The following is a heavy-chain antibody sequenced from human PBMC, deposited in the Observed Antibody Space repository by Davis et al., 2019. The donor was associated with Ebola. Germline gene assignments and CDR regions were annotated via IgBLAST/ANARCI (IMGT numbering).Heavy chain of an antibody. J-gene: IGHJ5*02. CDR1: GGSISSHY. V-gene: IGHV4-59*11. CDR2: IYYSGST. D-gene: IGHD3-3*01. CDR3: ARSSLDTYYDFWSGYYNWFDP. Sequence: PSETLSLTCTVSGGSISSHYWSWIRQPPGKGLEWIGYIYYSGSTNYNPSLKSRVTISVDTSKNQFSLKLSSVTAADTAVYYCARSSLDTYYDFWSGYYNWFDPWGQGTLVTVSS.